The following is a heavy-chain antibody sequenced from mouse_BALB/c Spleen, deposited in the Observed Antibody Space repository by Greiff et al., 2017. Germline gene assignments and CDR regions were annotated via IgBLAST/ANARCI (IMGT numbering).Heavy chain of an antibody. CDR2: INPGSGGT. J-gene: IGHJ2*01. CDR3: ARDYGNYPFDY. CDR1: GYAFTNYL. V-gene: IGHV1-54*01. D-gene: IGHD2-1*01. Sequence: VQLQQSGAELVRPGTSVTVSCKASGYAFTNYLIEWVKQRPGQVLEWIGVINPGSGGTNYNEKFKGKATLTADKSSSTAYMQLSSLTSDDSAVYFCARDYGNYPFDYWGQGTTLTVSS.